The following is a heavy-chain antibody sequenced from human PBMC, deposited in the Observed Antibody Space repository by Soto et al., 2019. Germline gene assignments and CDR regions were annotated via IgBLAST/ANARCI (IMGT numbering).Heavy chain of an antibody. CDR3: AREGTTVWAPFDS. CDR2: IFYRGST. J-gene: IGHJ5*01. V-gene: IGHV4-31*03. Sequence: PSETLSLTCTVSGGAIGSGDYYFNWIRQHPGKGLEWIGYIFYRGSTYYNPSLKSRLTISVDTSKNQFSLKLSSVTAADTAVYYCAREGTTVWAPFDSWGQGTLVTVSS. D-gene: IGHD1-1*01. CDR1: GGAIGSGDYY.